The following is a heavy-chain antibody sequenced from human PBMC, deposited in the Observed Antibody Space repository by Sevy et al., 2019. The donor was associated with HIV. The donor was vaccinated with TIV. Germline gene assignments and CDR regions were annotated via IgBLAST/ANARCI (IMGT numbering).Heavy chain of an antibody. V-gene: IGHV4-59*01. J-gene: IGHJ4*02. Sequence: SETLSLTCTVSGGSISSYYWSWIRQPPGKGLEWIGYIYYSGSTNYNPSLKSRVTISVDTSKNQFSLKLSSVTAADTAVYYCARRGGVIYYGSGSSFDYWGQGTLVTVSS. CDR1: GGSISSYY. CDR3: ARRGGVIYYGSGSSFDY. D-gene: IGHD3-10*01. CDR2: IYYSGST.